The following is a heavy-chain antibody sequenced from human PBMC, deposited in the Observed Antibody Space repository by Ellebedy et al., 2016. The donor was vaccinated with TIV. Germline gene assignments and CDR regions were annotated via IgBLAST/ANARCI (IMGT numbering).Heavy chain of an antibody. CDR3: AKGITAAVVEGSLFDP. V-gene: IGHV3-7*03. CDR1: GFSFSIYG. Sequence: GESLKISXAASGFSFSIYGMHWVRQAPGKGLEWVANIKQDGSVKKYVDSVKGRFTISRDNSKNTLYLQMNSLRVEDTAVYYCAKGITAAVVEGSLFDPWGQGTLVTVSS. J-gene: IGHJ5*02. D-gene: IGHD6-13*01. CDR2: IKQDGSVK.